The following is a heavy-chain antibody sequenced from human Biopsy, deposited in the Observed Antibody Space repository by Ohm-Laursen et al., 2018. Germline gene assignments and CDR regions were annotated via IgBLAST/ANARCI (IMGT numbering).Heavy chain of an antibody. J-gene: IGHJ5*02. CDR3: ARGDYFDSNGYFWFDP. CDR1: GGSISGGGSY. Sequence: TLSLTCTVSGGSISGGGSYWSWIRQRPGKGLEWIGYIFNSANTYYNPSLKNLITISGYTSKNQFSLKLKSVTAADTAVYYCARGDYFDSNGYFWFDPWGQGTLVTVSS. D-gene: IGHD3-22*01. CDR2: IFNSANT. V-gene: IGHV4-31*01.